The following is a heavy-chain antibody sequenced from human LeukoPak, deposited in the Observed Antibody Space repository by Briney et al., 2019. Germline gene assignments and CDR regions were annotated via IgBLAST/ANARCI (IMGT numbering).Heavy chain of an antibody. D-gene: IGHD3-22*01. V-gene: IGHV4-59*11. Sequence: SETLSLSCTVSGGSFTTHYWSWIRQPPGKGLEWIGYISYIGSTNYNPSLKSRVTISIDTSKNEVALMLTSVTAADTAVYYCASDSISMNAFDAWGQGTMVTVSS. CDR2: ISYIGST. CDR1: GGSFTTHY. CDR3: ASDSISMNAFDA. J-gene: IGHJ3*01.